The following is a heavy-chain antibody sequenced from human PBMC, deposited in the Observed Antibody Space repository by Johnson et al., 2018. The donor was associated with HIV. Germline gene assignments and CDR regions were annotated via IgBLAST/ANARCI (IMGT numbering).Heavy chain of an antibody. Sequence: QVQLVESGGGVVQPGGSLRLSCAASGFSFSTYDLHWVRQAPGKGLEWVTFIQYDGSKKNYADSVKGRFTISRDNSKNTLYLQMNSLRAEDTAVYYCARDRRLADAFDIWGQGTMVTVSS. CDR2: IQYDGSKK. J-gene: IGHJ3*02. CDR1: GFSFSTYD. V-gene: IGHV3-30*02. D-gene: IGHD5-12*01. CDR3: ARDRRLADAFDI.